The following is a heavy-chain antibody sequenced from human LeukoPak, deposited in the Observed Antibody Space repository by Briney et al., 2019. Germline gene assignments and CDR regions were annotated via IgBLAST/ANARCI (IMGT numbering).Heavy chain of an antibody. CDR3: AMTPRGYSYGLGDY. CDR1: GGSISSGSYY. CDR2: IYTSGST. Sequence: SETLSLTCTVSGGSISSGSYYWSWIRQPAGKGLEWMGRIYTSGSTNYNPSLKSRVTISVDTSKNQFSLKLSSVTAADTAVYYCAMTPRGYSYGLGDYWGQGTLVTVSS. V-gene: IGHV4-61*02. J-gene: IGHJ4*02. D-gene: IGHD5-18*01.